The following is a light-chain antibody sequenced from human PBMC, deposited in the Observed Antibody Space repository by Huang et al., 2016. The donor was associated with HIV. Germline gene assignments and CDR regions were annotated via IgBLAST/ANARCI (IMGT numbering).Light chain of an antibody. CDR3: QQSYSTLRYT. Sequence: DIQMTQSPSSLSASVGDRVTITCLASQSISSYLNWYQQKPGKAPKRLIYAASSLQSGVPSRFSGSGSGTDFTLTISSLQPEDFATYYCQQSYSTLRYTFGQGTKLEIK. CDR2: AAS. CDR1: QSISSY. J-gene: IGKJ2*01. V-gene: IGKV1-39*01.